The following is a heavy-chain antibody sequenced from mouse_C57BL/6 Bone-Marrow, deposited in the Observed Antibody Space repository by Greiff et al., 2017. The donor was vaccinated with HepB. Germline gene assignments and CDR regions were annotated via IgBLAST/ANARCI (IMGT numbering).Heavy chain of an antibody. CDR1: GFSLTSYA. V-gene: IGHV2-9-1*01. D-gene: IGHD1-1*01. Sequence: VQLVESGPGLVAPSQSLSITCTVSGFSLTSYAISWVRQPPGKGLEWLGVIWTGGGTNYNSALKSRLSISKDNSKSQVFLKMNSLQTDDTARYYCARRPYYYGTYWYFDGWGTGTTVTVSS. J-gene: IGHJ1*03. CDR2: IWTGGGT. CDR3: ARRPYYYGTYWYFDG.